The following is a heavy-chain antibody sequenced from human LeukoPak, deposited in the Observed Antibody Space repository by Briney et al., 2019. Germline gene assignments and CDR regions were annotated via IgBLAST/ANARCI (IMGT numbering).Heavy chain of an antibody. J-gene: IGHJ4*02. V-gene: IGHV3-33*01. Sequence: GGSLRLSCAASGFTFSSYGIHWVRQAPGKGLEWVAVIWYDGSDKYYADSVKGRFNISRDNSKNTLYVQMNSLRVEDTAVYYCATFDYWGQGTLVTVSS. CDR1: GFTFSSYG. CDR3: ATFDY. CDR2: IWYDGSDK.